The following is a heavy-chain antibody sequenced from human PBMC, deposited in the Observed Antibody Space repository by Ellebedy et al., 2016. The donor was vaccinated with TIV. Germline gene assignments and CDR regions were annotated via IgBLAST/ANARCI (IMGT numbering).Heavy chain of an antibody. CDR2: LSSSGGST. CDR1: GFTFSSYA. Sequence: GESLKISCAASGFTFSSYAMSWVRQAPGKGLEWVSALSSSGGSTYYADSVKGRFTISRDNSKNTLYLQMNSLRAEDTAVYYCAKMSWWGGLDYWGQGTLVTVSS. J-gene: IGHJ4*02. D-gene: IGHD2-15*01. V-gene: IGHV3-23*01. CDR3: AKMSWWGGLDY.